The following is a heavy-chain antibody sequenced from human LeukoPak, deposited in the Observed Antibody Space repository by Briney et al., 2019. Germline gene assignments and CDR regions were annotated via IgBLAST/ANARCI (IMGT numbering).Heavy chain of an antibody. CDR2: IYYSGST. CDR1: GGSISSGDYY. D-gene: IGHD6-6*01. J-gene: IGHJ4*02. CDR3: AREIHGSSDLTVFDY. V-gene: IGHV4-30-4*08. Sequence: PSETLSLTCTVSGGSISSGDYYWSWIRQPPGKGLEWIGYIYYSGSTYYNPSLKSRVTISVDTSKNQFSLKLSSVTAADTAVYYCAREIHGSSDLTVFDYWGQGTLVTVSS.